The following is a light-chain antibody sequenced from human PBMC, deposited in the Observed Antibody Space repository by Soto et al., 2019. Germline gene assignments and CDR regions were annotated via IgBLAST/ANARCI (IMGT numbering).Light chain of an antibody. CDR1: SSDGGGYNY. V-gene: IGLV2-14*01. CDR3: CSYTTSNTRQIV. CDR2: DVS. J-gene: IGLJ1*01. Sequence: QSALTQPAPVSGSHGQSITISCTGTSSDGGGYNYVSWYQQHPGKAPKFMIYDVSNRPSGVTNRFSGSKSGNTASLTISGLQAEDEADYYCCSYTTSNTRQIVFGTGTKVTVL.